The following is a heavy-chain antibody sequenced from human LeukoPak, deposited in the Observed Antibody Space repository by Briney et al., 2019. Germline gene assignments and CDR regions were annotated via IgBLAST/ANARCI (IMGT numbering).Heavy chain of an antibody. CDR3: ARGGDFFSEAAF. CDR2: ISYDGSNK. CDR1: GFTFSSYA. D-gene: IGHD6-25*01. Sequence: GGSLRLSCAASGFTFSSYALHWVRQAPGKGLEWVAVISYDGSNKYYADSVKGRFTISRDHSKNTLYLQMSSLRAEDTAVYYCARGGDFFSEAAFWGQGTLVTVSS. V-gene: IGHV3-30-3*01. J-gene: IGHJ1*01.